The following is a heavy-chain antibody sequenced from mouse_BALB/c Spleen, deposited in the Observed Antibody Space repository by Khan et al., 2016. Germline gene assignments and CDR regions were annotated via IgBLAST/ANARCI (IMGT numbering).Heavy chain of an antibody. V-gene: IGHV1-9*01. J-gene: IGHJ3*01. CDR3: AKNSDIDWFAY. Sequence: QVQLKESGTELMKPGASVKISCKATGYTFSNYWIEWVKQRPGHGLEWIGEILPGSGHTNCNEKFKGKATFTAETSSNTAYMQLNSLTSEDSAVYYCAKNSDIDWFAYWGQGTLVTVSA. D-gene: IGHD6-1*01. CDR2: ILPGSGHT. CDR1: GYTFSNYW.